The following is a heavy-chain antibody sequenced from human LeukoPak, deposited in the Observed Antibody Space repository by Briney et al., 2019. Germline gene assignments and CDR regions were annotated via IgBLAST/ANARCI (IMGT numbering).Heavy chain of an antibody. CDR2: IRYDGSNK. V-gene: IGHV3-30*02. J-gene: IGHJ3*02. CDR1: GFTFSSYG. Sequence: GGSLRLSCAASGFTFSSYGMHWVRQAPGKGLEWVAFIRYDGSNKYYAGSVKGRFTISRDNSKNTLYPQMNSLRAEDTAVYYCAKDQAAAGPPYDAFDIWGQGTMVTVSS. CDR3: AKDQAAAGPPYDAFDI. D-gene: IGHD6-13*01.